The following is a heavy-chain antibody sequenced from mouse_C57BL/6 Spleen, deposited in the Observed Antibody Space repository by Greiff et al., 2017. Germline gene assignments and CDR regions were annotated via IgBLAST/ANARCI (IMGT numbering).Heavy chain of an antibody. V-gene: IGHV1-42*01. J-gene: IGHJ4*01. CDR2: INPSTGGT. Sequence: EVQLQQSGPELVKPGASVKISCKASGYSFTGYYMNWVKQSPEKSLEWIGEINPSTGGTTYNQKFKAKATLTADKSSSTAYMQLTSLTSEDSAVYYCARYYCGNYDYAMDYWGQGTSVTVSS. D-gene: IGHD2-1*01. CDR3: ARYYCGNYDYAMDY. CDR1: GYSFTGYY.